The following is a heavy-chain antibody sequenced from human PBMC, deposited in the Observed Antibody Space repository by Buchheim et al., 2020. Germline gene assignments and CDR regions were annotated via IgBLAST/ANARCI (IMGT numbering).Heavy chain of an antibody. CDR2: ITSDGGDT. D-gene: IGHD1-26*01. J-gene: IGHJ4*02. V-gene: IGHV3-74*01. CDR3: ARGGVGGHFDY. Sequence: EVQLVESGGDSVQPGGSLRLSCAASGFTFSTYWMHWVRQAPGKGLVWVSRITSDGGDTSDADSVKGRFTISRDNAKNTLYLQMNSLRAEDTAVYYCARGGVGGHFDYWGQGTL. CDR1: GFTFSTYW.